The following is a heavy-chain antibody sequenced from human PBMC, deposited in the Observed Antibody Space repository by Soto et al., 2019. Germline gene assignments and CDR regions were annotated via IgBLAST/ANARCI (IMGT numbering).Heavy chain of an antibody. CDR3: ARGLGYYDSSGYYNY. J-gene: IGHJ4*02. CDR2: XXXXXXXX. D-gene: IGHD3-22*01. CDR1: GFTFSSYG. Sequence: GGSLXLSCAASGFTFSSYGMHWVRQAPGKGLEWVAXXXXXXXXXXYADSVKGRFTISRDNSKNTLYLQMNSLRAEDTAVYYCARGLGYYDSSGYYNYWGQGTLVTVSS. V-gene: IGHV3-33*01.